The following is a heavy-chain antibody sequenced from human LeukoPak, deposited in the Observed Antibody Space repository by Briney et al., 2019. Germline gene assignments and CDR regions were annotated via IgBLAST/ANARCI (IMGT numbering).Heavy chain of an antibody. Sequence: GASVKVSCKASGYTFTSYGISWVRQAPGQGLEWMGWISAYNGNTNYAQKLQGRVTMTRDTSISTAYMELSRLSSDDTAVYYCARDPKGSSWYEGYWGQGTLVTVSS. CDR3: ARDPKGSSWYEGY. CDR2: ISAYNGNT. J-gene: IGHJ4*02. CDR1: GYTFTSYG. V-gene: IGHV1-18*01. D-gene: IGHD6-13*01.